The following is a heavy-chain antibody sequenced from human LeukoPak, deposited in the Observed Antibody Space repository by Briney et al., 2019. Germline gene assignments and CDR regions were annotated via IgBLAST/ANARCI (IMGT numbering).Heavy chain of an antibody. CDR3: ATSEVHIVVVTAKGPPYAFDI. CDR1: GFTFSSYV. Sequence: GRSLRLSCAASGFTFSSYVMHWVRQAPGKGLEWVSSISSSSTYIYYADAVKGRFTISRDNAKNALYLQMNSLRAEDTAVYYCATSEVHIVVVTAKGPPYAFDIWGQGTMVTVSS. CDR2: ISSSSTYI. J-gene: IGHJ3*02. V-gene: IGHV3-21*04. D-gene: IGHD2-21*02.